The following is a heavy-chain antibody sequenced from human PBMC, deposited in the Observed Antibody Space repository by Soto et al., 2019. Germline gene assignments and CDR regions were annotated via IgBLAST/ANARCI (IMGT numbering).Heavy chain of an antibody. V-gene: IGHV4-30-4*01. CDR3: ASPLAANENYYYYGMDV. D-gene: IGHD2-15*01. CDR1: GGSISSGDYY. CDR2: IYYSGST. Sequence: SETLSLTCTVPGGSISSGDYYWSWIRQPPGKGLEWIGYIYYSGSTYYNPSLKSRVTISVDTSKNQFSLKLSSVTAADTAVYYCASPLAANENYYYYGMDVWGQGTTVTVSS. J-gene: IGHJ6*02.